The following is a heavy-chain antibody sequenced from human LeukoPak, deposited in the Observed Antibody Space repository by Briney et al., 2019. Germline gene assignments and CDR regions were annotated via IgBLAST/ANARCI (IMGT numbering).Heavy chain of an antibody. V-gene: IGHV3-74*01. J-gene: IGHJ4*02. CDR1: GFTFSTSW. D-gene: IGHD3-16*02. CDR3: ARAGSYRFDY. CDR2: MNGDGGTI. Sequence: GGSLRLSCVGSGFTFSTSWVHWVRQAPGQGLVWLSRMNGDGGTINYVDSVKGRFTVSRDNAKNTLYLQMNSLGVEDTAIYYCARAGSYRFDYWGPGTQVPVSS.